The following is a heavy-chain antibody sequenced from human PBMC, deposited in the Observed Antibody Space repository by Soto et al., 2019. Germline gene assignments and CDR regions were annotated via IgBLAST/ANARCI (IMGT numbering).Heavy chain of an antibody. Sequence: GGSLRLSCAASGFTFSSYSMNWVRQAPGKGLEWVSSISSSSSYIYYADSVKGRFTISRDNAKNSLYLQMNSLRAEDTAVYYCASFRGGYYYYGMDVWGQGTTVTVYS. D-gene: IGHD3-10*01. V-gene: IGHV3-21*01. J-gene: IGHJ6*02. CDR2: ISSSSSYI. CDR3: ASFRGGYYYYGMDV. CDR1: GFTFSSYS.